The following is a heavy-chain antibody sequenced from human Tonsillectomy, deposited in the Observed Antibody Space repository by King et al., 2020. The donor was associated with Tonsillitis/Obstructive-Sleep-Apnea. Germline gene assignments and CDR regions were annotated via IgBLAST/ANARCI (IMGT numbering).Heavy chain of an antibody. CDR3: AKYVNRGYYCGGTCDH. D-gene: IGHD3-22*01. CDR2: ISCNSDSI. J-gene: IGHJ4*02. V-gene: IGHV3-9*01. Sequence: VQLVESGGGLVQPGRSLRLSCAASGFTFNGYVMHWVRQAPGKGLEWVSGISCNSDSIGYADSVKGRFTISRDNAKNSLYLQMNSLRAEDTALYYCAKYVNRGYYCGGTCDHWRQRTLLT. CDR1: GFTFNGYV.